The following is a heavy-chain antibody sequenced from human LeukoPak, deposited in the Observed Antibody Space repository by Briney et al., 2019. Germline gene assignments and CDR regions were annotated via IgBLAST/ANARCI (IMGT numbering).Heavy chain of an antibody. D-gene: IGHD2-2*01. J-gene: IGHJ4*02. Sequence: SETLSLTCAVSGGSISSGGYSWSWIRQPPGKGLEWIGYIYHSGSTYYNPSLKSRVTISVDTSKNQFSLKLSSVTAADTAVYYCARQKGIRGYCSSTSCWYYFDYWGQGTLVTVSS. CDR2: IYHSGST. V-gene: IGHV4-30-2*05. CDR3: ARQKGIRGYCSSTSCWYYFDY. CDR1: GGSISSGGYS.